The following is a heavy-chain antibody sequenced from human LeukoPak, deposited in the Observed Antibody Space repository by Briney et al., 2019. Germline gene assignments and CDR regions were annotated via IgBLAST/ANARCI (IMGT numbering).Heavy chain of an antibody. D-gene: IGHD1-26*01. J-gene: IGHJ4*02. V-gene: IGHV3-11*06. Sequence: GGSPRLSCVASGFTFSDYDMSWIRQAPGKGLEWVSYISRRSSSTYYADSVKGRFTISRDNAKNSLYLQMNSLRAEDTAVYYCARELPQYDYWGQGTLVTVSS. CDR2: ISRRSSST. CDR3: ARELPQYDY. CDR1: GFTFSDYD.